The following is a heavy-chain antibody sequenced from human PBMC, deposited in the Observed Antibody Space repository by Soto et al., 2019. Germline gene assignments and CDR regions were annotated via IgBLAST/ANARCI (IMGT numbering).Heavy chain of an antibody. V-gene: IGHV4-4*02. J-gene: IGHJ5*02. D-gene: IGHD3-9*01. Sequence: QVQLQESGPGLVNPSGTLSLTCAVSGGSITSNWWRWVRQPPGKVLEWIGEIPHSGSFNYYPSLRSPVPISIDNSNNQLSLNRTSVTDADTAAHYCVSNDWYRFDPWGQGTLVTVSS. CDR1: GGSITSNW. CDR2: IPHSGSF. CDR3: VSNDWYRFDP.